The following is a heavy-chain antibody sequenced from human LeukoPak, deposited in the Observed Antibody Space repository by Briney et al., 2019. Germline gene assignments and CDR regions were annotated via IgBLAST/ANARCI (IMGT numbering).Heavy chain of an antibody. CDR1: GYTFTGYH. CDR3: ARDSLRTAIAMAGGNWFDP. V-gene: IGHV1-46*01. J-gene: IGHJ5*02. Sequence: ASVKVSCKASGYTFTGYHMHWGRQAPGQGLEWMGIINPSGGSTTYAEKFQGRVTMTRDTSTSTVYMELSSLRSEDTAVYYCARDSLRTAIAMAGGNWFDPWGQGTLVTVSS. CDR2: INPSGGST. D-gene: IGHD6-19*01.